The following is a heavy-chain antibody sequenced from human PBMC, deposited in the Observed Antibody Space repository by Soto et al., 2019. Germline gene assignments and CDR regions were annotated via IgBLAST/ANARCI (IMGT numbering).Heavy chain of an antibody. D-gene: IGHD3-10*01. V-gene: IGHV3-53*04. CDR2: IYSGGST. CDR3: AREIRNMVRGVIKEDYYYGMDV. CDR1: GFTVSSNY. J-gene: IGHJ6*02. Sequence: GGSLRLSCAASGFTVSSNYMSWVRQAPGKGLEWVSVIYSGGSTYYADSVKGRFTISRHNSKNTLYLQMNSLRAEDTAVYYCAREIRNMVRGVIKEDYYYGMDVWGQGTTVTVSS.